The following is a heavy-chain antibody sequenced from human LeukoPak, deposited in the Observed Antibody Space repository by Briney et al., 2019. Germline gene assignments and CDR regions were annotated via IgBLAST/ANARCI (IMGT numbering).Heavy chain of an antibody. CDR3: ARGPGRVATYAY. D-gene: IGHD1-14*01. Sequence: SETLSLTCAVYGGSFSGYYWSWVRQPPGKGLEWIGEINHSGSTNYNPSLTSRGIISVDTSKNQFSLNLSSVTAADTAVYYCARGPGRVATYAYWGQGTLVTVSS. J-gene: IGHJ4*02. CDR2: INHSGST. CDR1: GGSFSGYY. V-gene: IGHV4-34*01.